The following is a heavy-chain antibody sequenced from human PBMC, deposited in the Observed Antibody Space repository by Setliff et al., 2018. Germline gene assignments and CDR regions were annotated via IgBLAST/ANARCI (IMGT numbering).Heavy chain of an antibody. CDR3: ARDPRQFFDY. D-gene: IGHD4-4*01. Sequence: PGGSLRLSCAASGFTFSNAWMSWVRQAPGKGLEWVGRIKRESDGGTTDYAAPVKGRFIISRDNSMNTLYLQVNSLRPEDTAVYYCARDPRQFFDYWGQGALVTVS. J-gene: IGHJ4*02. CDR1: GFTFSNAW. CDR2: IKRESDGGTT. V-gene: IGHV3-15*01.